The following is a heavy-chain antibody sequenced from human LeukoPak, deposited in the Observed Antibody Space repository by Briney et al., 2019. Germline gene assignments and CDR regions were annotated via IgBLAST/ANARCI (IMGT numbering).Heavy chain of an antibody. J-gene: IGHJ4*02. V-gene: IGHV1-69*06. CDR1: GGTFSSYA. CDR2: IIPIFGTA. D-gene: IGHD4-23*01. CDR3: ARNLYGGNSWDVFDY. Sequence: ASVKVSCKASGGTFSSYAISWVRQAPRQGLEWMGGIIPIFGTANYAQKFQGRVTITADKSTSTAYMELSSLRSEDTAVYYCARNLYGGNSWDVFDYWGQGTLVTVSS.